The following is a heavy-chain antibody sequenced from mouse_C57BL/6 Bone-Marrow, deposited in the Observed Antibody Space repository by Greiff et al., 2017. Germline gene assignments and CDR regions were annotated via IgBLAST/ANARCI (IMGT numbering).Heavy chain of an antibody. J-gene: IGHJ1*03. V-gene: IGHV1-47*01. Sequence: VQLQQSGAELVKPGASVKMSCKASGYTFTTYPIEWMKQNHGKSLEWIGNFHPYNDDTKYNEKFKGKATLTVEKSSSTVYLELSRLTSDDSAVYYFARGSYYYGSSTSGVPYWYFDVWGTGTTVTVSS. CDR1: GYTFTTYP. CDR2: FHPYNDDT. D-gene: IGHD1-1*01. CDR3: ARGSYYYGSSTSGVPYWYFDV.